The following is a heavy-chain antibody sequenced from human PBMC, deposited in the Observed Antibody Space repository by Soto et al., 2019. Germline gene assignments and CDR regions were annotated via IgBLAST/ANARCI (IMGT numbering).Heavy chain of an antibody. D-gene: IGHD5-18*01. J-gene: IGHJ6*02. CDR3: AIDDTAMARFQYYGMDV. V-gene: IGHV3-21*01. CDR1: GFTFSSYS. Sequence: PGGSLRLSCAASGFTFSSYSMNWVRQAPGKGLEWVSSISSSGTYIYYADAVRGRFTISRDNAKKSLYLQMNSLRAEDTAVYFCAIDDTAMARFQYYGMDVWGQGTSVTVSS. CDR2: ISSSGTYI.